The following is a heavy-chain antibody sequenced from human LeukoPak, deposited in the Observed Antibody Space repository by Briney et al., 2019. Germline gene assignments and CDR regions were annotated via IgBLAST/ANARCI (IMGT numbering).Heavy chain of an antibody. CDR2: MNPNSGNT. CDR1: GYTFTGYY. Sequence: GASAKVSCKASGYTFTGYYVHWVRQAPGQGLEWMGWMNPNSGNTGYAQKFQGRVTMTRNTSISTAYMELSSLRSEDTAVYYCASRYDPRGYGMDVWGQGTTVTVSS. D-gene: IGHD3-3*01. V-gene: IGHV1-8*02. J-gene: IGHJ6*02. CDR3: ASRYDPRGYGMDV.